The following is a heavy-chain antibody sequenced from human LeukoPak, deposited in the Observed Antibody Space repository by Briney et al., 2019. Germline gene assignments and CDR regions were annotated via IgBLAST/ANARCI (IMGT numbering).Heavy chain of an antibody. D-gene: IGHD6-13*01. CDR2: ISYDGSNK. CDR1: GFTFSSYE. CDR3: AKALAAAVDY. V-gene: IGHV3-30*18. J-gene: IGHJ4*02. Sequence: GGSLRLSCAASGFTFSSYEMNWVRQAPGKGLEWVAVISYDGSNKYYADSVKGRFTISRDNSKNTLYLQMNSLRAEDTAVYYCAKALAAAVDYWGQGTLVTVSS.